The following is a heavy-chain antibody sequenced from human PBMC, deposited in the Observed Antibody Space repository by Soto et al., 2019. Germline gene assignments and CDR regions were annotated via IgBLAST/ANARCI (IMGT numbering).Heavy chain of an antibody. V-gene: IGHV4-39*01. J-gene: IGHJ5*02. Sequence: SETLSLTCTVSGGSISSRSYYWGWIRQPPGKGLEWIGSMYYSGSTYYNPSLKSRVTISVDTSKNQFSLKLSSVTGADTAVYYCARFPNYYGSESYRWFDPWGQGTLVTVSS. CDR1: GGSISSRSYY. CDR2: MYYSGST. CDR3: ARFPNYYGSESYRWFDP. D-gene: IGHD3-10*01.